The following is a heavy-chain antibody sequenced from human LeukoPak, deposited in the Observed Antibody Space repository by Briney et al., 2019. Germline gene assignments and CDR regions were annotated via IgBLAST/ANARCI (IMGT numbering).Heavy chain of an antibody. J-gene: IGHJ4*02. CDR1: GYTFTCYY. CDR3: ARVSGTGYSSSWYSGQDY. D-gene: IGHD6-13*01. V-gene: IGHV1-2*02. CDR2: INPNSGGT. Sequence: ASVKVSCKASGYTFTCYYMHWVRQAPGQGLEWMGWINPNSGGTNYAQKFQGRVTMTRDTSISTAYMELSRLRSDDTAVYYCARVSGTGYSSSWYSGQDYWGQGTLVTVSS.